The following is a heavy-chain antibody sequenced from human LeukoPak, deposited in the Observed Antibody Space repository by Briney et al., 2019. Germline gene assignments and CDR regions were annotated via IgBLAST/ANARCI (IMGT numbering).Heavy chain of an antibody. J-gene: IGHJ4*02. V-gene: IGHV5-51*01. D-gene: IGHD3-22*01. CDR1: GYSSTSYW. Sequence: HGESLKISCKGSGYSSTSYWIGWVRQMPGKGLEWMGIIYPGDSDTRYSPSFQGQVTISADKSISTAYLQWSSLKASDTAMYYCARHHYYDSSGYLIDYWGQGTLVTVSS. CDR2: IYPGDSDT. CDR3: ARHHYYDSSGYLIDY.